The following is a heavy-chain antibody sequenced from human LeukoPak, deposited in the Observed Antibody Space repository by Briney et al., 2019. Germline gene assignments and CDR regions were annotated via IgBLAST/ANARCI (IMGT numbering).Heavy chain of an antibody. D-gene: IGHD3-3*01. CDR2: ISSSGSTI. Sequence: GGSLRLSCAASGFTFSSYVMSWVRQAPGKGLEWVSYISSSGSTIYYADSVKGRFTISRDNAKNSLYLQMNSLRVEDTAVYYCARDQLFWSGSNYWGQGTLVTVSS. CDR1: GFTFSSYV. V-gene: IGHV3-48*04. J-gene: IGHJ4*02. CDR3: ARDQLFWSGSNY.